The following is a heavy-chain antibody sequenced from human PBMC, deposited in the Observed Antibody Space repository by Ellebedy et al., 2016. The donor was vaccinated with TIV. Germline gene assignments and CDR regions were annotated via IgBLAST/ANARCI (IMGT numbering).Heavy chain of an antibody. Sequence: GESLKISCAASGFTFRNFAMTWVRQAPGRGLEWVSSISSSGVSTDYADSVGGRVTISRDNSKNTLYLKMNSLRADDTALYYCAKLDSSGYYYGRFDYWGQGTLVTVSS. J-gene: IGHJ4*02. CDR3: AKLDSSGYYYGRFDY. D-gene: IGHD3-22*01. CDR1: GFTFRNFA. V-gene: IGHV3-23*01. CDR2: ISSSGVST.